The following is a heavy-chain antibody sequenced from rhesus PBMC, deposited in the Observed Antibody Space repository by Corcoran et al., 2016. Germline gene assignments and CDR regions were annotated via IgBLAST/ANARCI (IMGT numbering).Heavy chain of an antibody. CDR1: GFTVRSYW. CDR2: FYGSTI. CDR3: TRGRQYFDY. Sequence: EVQLAESGGGLVQPGGSLRLSCAASGFTVRSYWMSWVRQVPGKGLEWLSDFYGSTIDYVDSVKGRFTVSRDNAKNSLYLQMNSLRAEDTVVYYCTRGRQYFDYWGQGVLVTVSS. V-gene: IGHV3-11*01. J-gene: IGHJ4*01.